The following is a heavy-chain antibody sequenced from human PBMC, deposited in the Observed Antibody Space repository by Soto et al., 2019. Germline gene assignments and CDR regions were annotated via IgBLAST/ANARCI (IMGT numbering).Heavy chain of an antibody. CDR1: GYTFTSYG. V-gene: IGHV1-18*04. CDR2: ISAYNGNT. J-gene: IGHJ4*02. Sequence: ASVKVSCKASGYTFTSYGISWVRQAPGQGLEWMGWISAYNGNTNYAQKLQGRVTMTTDTSTSTAYMELRSLRSDDTAVYYCARDFVDSSGYYYHFDYWGQGTLGTVSS. D-gene: IGHD3-22*01. CDR3: ARDFVDSSGYYYHFDY.